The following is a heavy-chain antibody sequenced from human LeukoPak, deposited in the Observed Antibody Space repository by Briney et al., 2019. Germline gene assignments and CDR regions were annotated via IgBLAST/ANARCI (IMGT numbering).Heavy chain of an antibody. J-gene: IGHJ4*02. D-gene: IGHD5-12*01. CDR3: AKSNGYGLTDY. Sequence: SETLSLTCTVSGYSISSGYYWGWIRQPPGKGLEWIGSIYHSGSTYYNPSLKSRVTMYIDTSKNQFSLKLSSVTAADTAMYYCAKSNGYGLTDYWGQGTLVTVSS. V-gene: IGHV4-38-2*02. CDR2: IYHSGST. CDR1: GYSISSGYY.